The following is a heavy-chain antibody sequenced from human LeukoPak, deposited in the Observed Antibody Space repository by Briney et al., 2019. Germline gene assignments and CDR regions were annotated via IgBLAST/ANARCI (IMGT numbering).Heavy chain of an antibody. Sequence: GGSLRLLCAASGFTFSNTWMYWVRQGPGKGLVWVSRIYNDETSATYADSVKGRFTISRDNAKNTLYLQMDSLRVDDTAVYYCARGAPIDYWGQGTLVTVSS. CDR1: GFTFSNTW. CDR3: ARGAPIDY. V-gene: IGHV3-74*01. J-gene: IGHJ4*02. CDR2: IYNDETSA.